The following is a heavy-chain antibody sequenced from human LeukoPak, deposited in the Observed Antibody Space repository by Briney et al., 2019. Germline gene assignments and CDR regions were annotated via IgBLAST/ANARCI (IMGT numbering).Heavy chain of an antibody. CDR1: GFTFSSYA. J-gene: IGHJ4*02. V-gene: IGHV3-23*01. CDR2: ISDNT. D-gene: IGHD1-14*01. CDR3: AKRTITFDY. Sequence: GGSLRLSCATSGFTFSSYAMSWVRQAPGKGLEWISAISDNTYYADSVKGRFTISRDNPKNTLYLQMNSLRAEDTAVYYCAKRTITFDYWGQGTLVTVSS.